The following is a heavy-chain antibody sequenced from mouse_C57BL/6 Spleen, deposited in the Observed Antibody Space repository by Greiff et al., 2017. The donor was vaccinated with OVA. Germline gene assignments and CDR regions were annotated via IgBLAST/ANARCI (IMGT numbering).Heavy chain of an antibody. D-gene: IGHD2-10*02. CDR2: IDPSDSYT. CDR3: ARSGYGNYDAMDY. CDR1: GYTFTSYW. V-gene: IGHV1-50*01. J-gene: IGHJ4*01. Sequence: QVQLQQPGAELVKPGASVKLSCKASGYTFTSYWMQWVKQRPGQGLEWIGEIDPSDSYTNYNQKFKGKATLTVDTSSSTAYMQLSSLTSEDSAVYYCARSGYGNYDAMDYWGQGTSVTVSS.